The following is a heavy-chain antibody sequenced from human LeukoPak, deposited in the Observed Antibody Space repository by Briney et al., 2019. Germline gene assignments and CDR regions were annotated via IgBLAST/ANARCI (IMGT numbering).Heavy chain of an antibody. CDR3: ARAPFIVGATD. Sequence: GASVKVSCKASGYTFSGYYMHWVRQAPGQGLEWMGWINPNSGGTNYAQKFQGRVTMTRDTSISTAYMELGRLRSDDTAVYYCARAPFIVGATDWGQGTLVTVSS. J-gene: IGHJ4*02. V-gene: IGHV1-2*02. CDR2: INPNSGGT. D-gene: IGHD1-26*01. CDR1: GYTFSGYY.